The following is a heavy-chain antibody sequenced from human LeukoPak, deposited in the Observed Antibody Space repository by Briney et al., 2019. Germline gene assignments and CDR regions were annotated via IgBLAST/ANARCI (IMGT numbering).Heavy chain of an antibody. CDR1: GYSFTGYY. J-gene: IGHJ4*02. CDR2: INPNRGGT. Sequence: ASVKLSCKTSGYSFTGYYMHWVRQAPGQGLEWMGWINPNRGGTNYAQKFQGRVTMTRDTSISTAYMELTRLRSDDTAVYYCARAADYWGQGTLVTVSS. V-gene: IGHV1-2*02. CDR3: ARAADY.